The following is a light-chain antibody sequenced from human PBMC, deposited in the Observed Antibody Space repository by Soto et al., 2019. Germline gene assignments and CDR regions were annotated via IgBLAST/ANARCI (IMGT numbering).Light chain of an antibody. CDR3: QHYDHLPPLS. CDR2: DAS. J-gene: IGKJ4*01. V-gene: IGKV1-33*01. Sequence: DIQMTQSPSSLSAALGDSVTITCRASQDIRNYLNWYQQKPGKAPNLLIYDASNLRAGVPSRFSGSGSGTEFTFTISSLQPVDIATYYCQHYDHLPPLSFGGGTKVEIK. CDR1: QDIRNY.